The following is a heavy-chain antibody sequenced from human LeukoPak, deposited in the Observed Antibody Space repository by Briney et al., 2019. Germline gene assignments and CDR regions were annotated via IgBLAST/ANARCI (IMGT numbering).Heavy chain of an antibody. J-gene: IGHJ4*02. CDR2: ISSSSSTI. D-gene: IGHD2-15*01. Sequence: PGGSLRLSCAASGFTFSSYSMNWVRQAPGKGLEWVSYISSSSSTIYYADSVKGRFTISRDNAKNSLYLQMNSLRAEDTAVYYCARDGLGYCSGGSCYSSYYYWGQGTLVTVSS. CDR1: GFTFSSYS. V-gene: IGHV3-48*01. CDR3: ARDGLGYCSGGSCYSSYYY.